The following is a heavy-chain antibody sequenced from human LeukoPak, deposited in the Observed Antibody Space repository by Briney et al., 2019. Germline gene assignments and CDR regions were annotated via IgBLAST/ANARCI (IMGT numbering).Heavy chain of an antibody. CDR2: IFHTEST. CDR3: ARSVIYSSAYSYFDC. D-gene: IGHD3-22*01. Sequence: SETLSLTCTVSGYSISSNYYWGWIRQPPGKGLEWIGSIFHTESTYFNPSLKSRVTISLDTSKNQLSLRLSSVTAADTAVYYCARSVIYSSAYSYFDCWGQGTLVTVSS. CDR1: GYSISSNYY. V-gene: IGHV4-38-2*02. J-gene: IGHJ4*02.